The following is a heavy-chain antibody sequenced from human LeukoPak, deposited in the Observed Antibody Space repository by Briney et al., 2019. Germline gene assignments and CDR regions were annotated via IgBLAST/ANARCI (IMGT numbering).Heavy chain of an antibody. V-gene: IGHV4-59*01. CDR2: IYYSGST. CDR1: GGSISSYY. Sequence: SSETLSLTCTVSGGSISSYYWSWIRQPPGKGLEWIGYIYYSGSTNYNPSLKSRVTISVDTSKNQFSLKLSSVTAADTAVYYCARDHGSSWYGADYWGQGTLVTVSS. J-gene: IGHJ4*02. D-gene: IGHD6-13*01. CDR3: ARDHGSSWYGADY.